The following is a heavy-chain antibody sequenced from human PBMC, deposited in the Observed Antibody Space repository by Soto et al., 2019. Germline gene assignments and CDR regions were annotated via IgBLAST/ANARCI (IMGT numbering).Heavy chain of an antibody. V-gene: IGHV1-2*02. CDR3: GREVLCAGNFITGKIFDY. CDR1: GYSFTGYS. D-gene: IGHD1-20*01. CDR2: INPKSGGT. Sequence: ASVKVSCNTSGYSFTGYSVHWVRQAPGHGPEWMGWINPKSGGTKYAQKFQGRVTMTRDTSISTVFMELSRVTSDYTAVHYCGREVLCAGNFITGKIFDYWGQGSLVTVSS. J-gene: IGHJ4*02.